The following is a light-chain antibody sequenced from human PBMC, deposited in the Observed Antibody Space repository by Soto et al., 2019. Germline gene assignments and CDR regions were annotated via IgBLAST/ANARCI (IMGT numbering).Light chain of an antibody. V-gene: IGKV1-17*01. Sequence: DIQMTQSPSSLSASVGDRVTITCRASQGIRNDLGWYQQKPGKAHKRLIYAASRLQTGVPSRFSGSGTETEFNLSIGSLQPTGFATYVCLHHNPYLRTFGQGTKVEIK. CDR3: LHHNPYLRT. J-gene: IGKJ1*01. CDR1: QGIRND. CDR2: AAS.